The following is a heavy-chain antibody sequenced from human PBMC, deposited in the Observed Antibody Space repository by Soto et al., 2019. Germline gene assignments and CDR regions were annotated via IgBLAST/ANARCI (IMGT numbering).Heavy chain of an antibody. J-gene: IGHJ4*02. V-gene: IGHV1-46*01. CDR1: GYSFTTYQ. CDR3: ARDRGFEEFSVGSDAVDAIPVPFH. Sequence: QVQLVQSGAEVKKSGASVKVSCKASGYSFTTYQVHWVRQAPGQGLEWMGIINPRAGCRSFAQKFRGRLTMTRDTSTSTVDMELTSLTSDDTAVYYWARDRGFEEFSVGSDAVDAIPVPFHWGQGTLVTVSS. D-gene: IGHD2-8*01. CDR2: INPRAGCR.